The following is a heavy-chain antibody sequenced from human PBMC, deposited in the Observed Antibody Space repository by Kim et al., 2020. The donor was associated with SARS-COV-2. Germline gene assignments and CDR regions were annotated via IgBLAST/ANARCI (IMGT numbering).Heavy chain of an antibody. CDR1: GYSFRDHG. CDR2: ILHDGSNE. V-gene: IGHV3-30*18. Sequence: GGSLRLSCAASGYSFRDHGMHWVRQAPGKGLEWVAGILHDGSNEYYADSVKGRFTISRDNSKNTVYLQMNSLRAEDTAVYYCAKDQGGFYYGSGSYNGMDVWGQGTTVTVS. CDR3: AKDQGGFYYGSGSYNGMDV. J-gene: IGHJ6*02. D-gene: IGHD3-10*01.